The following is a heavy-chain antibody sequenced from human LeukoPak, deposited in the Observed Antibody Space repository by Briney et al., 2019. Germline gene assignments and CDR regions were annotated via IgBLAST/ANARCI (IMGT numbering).Heavy chain of an antibody. CDR3: ARDADSSGWYKEGY. J-gene: IGHJ4*02. CDR2: ISAYNGNT. Sequence: ASVKVSCKASGYTFTSYGISWVRQAPGQGLEWMGWISAYNGNTNYAQKLQGRVTMTTDTSTSTAYMELRSLRPDDTAVYYCARDADSSGWYKEGYWGQGTLVTVSS. D-gene: IGHD6-19*01. CDR1: GYTFTSYG. V-gene: IGHV1-18*01.